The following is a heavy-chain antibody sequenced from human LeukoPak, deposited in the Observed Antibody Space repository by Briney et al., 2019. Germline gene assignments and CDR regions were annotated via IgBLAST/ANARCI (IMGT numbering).Heavy chain of an antibody. V-gene: IGHV3-48*02. D-gene: IGHD3-10*01. CDR3: ARLEYYYVSGNYYKLFDY. CDR1: GFTFSSYE. CDR2: IGTSSSTI. J-gene: IGHJ4*02. Sequence: GGSLRLSCAASGFTFSSYEMNWVRQAPGKGLEWASYIGTSSSTIYYADSVKGRFTISRDNAKNSLYLQMNSLRDEDTAVYYCARLEYYYVSGNYYKLFDYWGQGTLVTVCS.